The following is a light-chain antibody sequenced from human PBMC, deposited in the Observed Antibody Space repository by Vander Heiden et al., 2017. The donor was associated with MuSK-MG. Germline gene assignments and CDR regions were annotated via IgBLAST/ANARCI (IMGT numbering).Light chain of an antibody. V-gene: IGLV1-40*01. Sequence: QSVLTQPPSVAGAPGQRGTISCTGSNSNSGAGYDVQWYQQLPGTAPKLLIYADTNRPSGVRDRFSGSKSGTSASLAITGLQAEDEADYYCQSYDSSLSGSVFGGGTKLTVL. J-gene: IGLJ3*02. CDR2: ADT. CDR1: NSNSGAGYD. CDR3: QSYDSSLSGSV.